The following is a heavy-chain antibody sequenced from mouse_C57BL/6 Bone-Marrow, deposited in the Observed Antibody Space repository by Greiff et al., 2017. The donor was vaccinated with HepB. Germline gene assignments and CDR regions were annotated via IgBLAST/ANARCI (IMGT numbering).Heavy chain of an antibody. CDR2: ISNLAYSI. J-gene: IGHJ4*01. CDR3: ARNTVGDYYAMDY. Sequence: DVKLQESGGGLVQPGGSLKLSCAASGFTFSDYGMAWVRQAPRKGPEWVAFISNLAYSIYYADTVTGRFTISRENAKNTLYLEMSSLRSEDTAMYYCARNTVGDYYAMDYWGQGTSVTVSS. V-gene: IGHV5-15*01. D-gene: IGHD1-1*01. CDR1: GFTFSDYG.